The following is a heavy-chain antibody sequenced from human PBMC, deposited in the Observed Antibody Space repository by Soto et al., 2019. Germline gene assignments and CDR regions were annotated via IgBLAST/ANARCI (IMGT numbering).Heavy chain of an antibody. J-gene: IGHJ4*02. D-gene: IGHD3-16*01. V-gene: IGHV3-23*01. Sequence: EVQLLESGGGLVQPGGSLRLSCAASGFTFSSFAMTWVRQAPGKGLEWVSAISGSGGHTYYADSVEGRFTISRDNSKNTLYLEMDSLSAEDTAVYYCAKGPSEYIWGSSLRYGGYWGQGYLVTVSS. CDR2: ISGSGGHT. CDR3: AKGPSEYIWGSSLRYGGY. CDR1: GFTFSSFA.